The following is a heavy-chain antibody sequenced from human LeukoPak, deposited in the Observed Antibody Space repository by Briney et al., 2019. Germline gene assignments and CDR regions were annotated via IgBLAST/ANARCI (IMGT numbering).Heavy chain of an antibody. V-gene: IGHV3-33*01. CDR2: IWYDGSNT. D-gene: IGHD2-2*01. Sequence: GGSLRLSCAASGFTFGSYGMHWVRQAPGKGLEWVAAIWYDGSNTYYADSVKGRFTISRDNSKNTLYLQMNSLRDEDTAVYYCARDRTFYGCSSTSCYGEGLDFWGQGTLVTVSS. CDR1: GFTFGSYG. J-gene: IGHJ4*02. CDR3: ARDRTFYGCSSTSCYGEGLDF.